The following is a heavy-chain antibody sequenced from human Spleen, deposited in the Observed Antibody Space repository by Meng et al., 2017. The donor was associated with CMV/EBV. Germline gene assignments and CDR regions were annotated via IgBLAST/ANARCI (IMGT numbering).Heavy chain of an antibody. CDR3: ARVYRARFGELSTYYYYGMDV. J-gene: IGHJ6*02. CDR2: ISAYNGNT. Sequence: ASVKVSCKASGYTFTSYGISWVRHAPGQGLEWMGWISAYNGNTNYAQKLQGRGTITTDESTSTAYMELSSLRSEDTAVYYCARVYRARFGELSTYYYYGMDVWGQGTTVTVSS. V-gene: IGHV1-18*01. D-gene: IGHD3-10*01. CDR1: GYTFTSYG.